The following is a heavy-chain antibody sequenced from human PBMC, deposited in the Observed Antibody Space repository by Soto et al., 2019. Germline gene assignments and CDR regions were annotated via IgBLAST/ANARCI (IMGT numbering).Heavy chain of an antibody. CDR1: GGSISSGGCY. Sequence: SETLSLTCTVSGGSISSGGCYWNWIRQHPGKALEWIGYISYSGSTYYNPSLKSRITISVDTSKNQFSLKLSSVTAADTAVYYCARAKITPGYYYSGMDVWGQGTTVTV. CDR3: ARAKITPGYYYSGMDV. D-gene: IGHD1-20*01. J-gene: IGHJ6*02. V-gene: IGHV4-31*03. CDR2: ISYSGST.